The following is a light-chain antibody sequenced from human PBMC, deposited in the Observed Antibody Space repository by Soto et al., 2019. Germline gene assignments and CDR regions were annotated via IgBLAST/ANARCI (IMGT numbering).Light chain of an antibody. CDR2: GAT. J-gene: IGKJ1*01. CDR3: QQYGSTPLT. V-gene: IGKV3-20*01. CDR1: QSVRSTY. Sequence: EIVLTQSPGTLSLSPRERTTLSCRASQSVRSTYLAWYQQRPGQAPRLLIYGATSRATGIPDRFQGSGSGTDFTLTISRLEPEDFAVYFCQQYGSTPLTFGQGTKVEIK.